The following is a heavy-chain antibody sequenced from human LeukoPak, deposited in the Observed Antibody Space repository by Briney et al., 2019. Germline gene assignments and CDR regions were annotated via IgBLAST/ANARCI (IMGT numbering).Heavy chain of an antibody. J-gene: IGHJ4*02. V-gene: IGHV3-66*01. CDR1: GFTFSSYW. CDR2: MYTGGGR. Sequence: GSLRLSCAASGFTFSSYWMSWVRQPPGKGLEWVSVMYTGGGRYYGDSVKGRFTISRDNSKNTVFLQMNSLRVEDTALYYCTRGQSYCGADCYSDWGQGTLVTVPS. D-gene: IGHD2-21*02. CDR3: TRGQSYCGADCYSD.